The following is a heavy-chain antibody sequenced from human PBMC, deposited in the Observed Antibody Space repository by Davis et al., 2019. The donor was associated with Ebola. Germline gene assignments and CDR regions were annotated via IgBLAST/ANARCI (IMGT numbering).Heavy chain of an antibody. CDR1: GFTFRSYA. Sequence: PGGSLRLSCAAAGFTFRSYAMSWVRQAPGKGLEWVSAISGSGGSTYYADSVKGRFTISRDNAKNSLYLQMNSLRVEDTAVYYCARDLDYHEGGGDFDAFDMWGPGAMVTVSS. J-gene: IGHJ3*02. V-gene: IGHV3-23*01. CDR3: ARDLDYHEGGGDFDAFDM. D-gene: IGHD2-21*02. CDR2: ISGSGGST.